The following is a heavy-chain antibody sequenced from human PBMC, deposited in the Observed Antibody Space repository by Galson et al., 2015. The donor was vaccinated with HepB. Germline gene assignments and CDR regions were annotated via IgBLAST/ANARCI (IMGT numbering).Heavy chain of an antibody. CDR3: ANSLTFGGVIVNMPGASDDAFDI. J-gene: IGHJ3*02. D-gene: IGHD3-16*02. CDR2: IDPSDSYT. V-gene: IGHV5-10-1*01. Sequence: QSGAAVKKPGESLRISCKGSGYSFTSYWISWVRQMPGKGLEWMGRIDPSDSYTNYSPSFQGHVTISADKSISTAYLQWSSLKASDTAMYYCANSLTFGGVIVNMPGASDDAFDIWGQGTMVTVSS. CDR1: GYSFTSYW.